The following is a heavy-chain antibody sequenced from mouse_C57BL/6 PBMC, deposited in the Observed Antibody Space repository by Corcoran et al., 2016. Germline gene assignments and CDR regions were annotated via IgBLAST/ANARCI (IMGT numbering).Heavy chain of an antibody. J-gene: IGHJ1*03. V-gene: IGHV3-6*01. CDR2: ISYDGSN. CDR1: GYSITSGYY. CDR3: AREKGEGYYYGSSPNWYFDV. Sequence: DVQLQESGPGLVKPSQSLSLTCSVTGYSITSGYYWNWIRQFPGNKLEWMGYISYDGSNNYNPSLKNRISITRDTSKNQFFLKLNSVTTEDTATYYCAREKGEGYYYGSSPNWYFDVWGTGTTVTVSS. D-gene: IGHD1-1*01.